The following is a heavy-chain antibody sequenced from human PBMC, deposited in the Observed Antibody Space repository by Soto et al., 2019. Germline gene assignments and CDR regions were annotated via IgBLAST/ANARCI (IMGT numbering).Heavy chain of an antibody. CDR2: IIPIFETA. V-gene: IGHV1-69*01. D-gene: IGHD6-13*01. CDR3: ATSTSSSWQNDH. Sequence: QVQLEQSGAEVKKPGSSVKVSCKASGGTFNTFPISWVRQAPGQGLEWIGGIIPIFETANYAQRLQDRLTITADESTRTAYMELSRLTSDDTAIYFCATSTSSSWQNDHWGLGTLVVVSS. CDR1: GGTFNTFP. J-gene: IGHJ5*02.